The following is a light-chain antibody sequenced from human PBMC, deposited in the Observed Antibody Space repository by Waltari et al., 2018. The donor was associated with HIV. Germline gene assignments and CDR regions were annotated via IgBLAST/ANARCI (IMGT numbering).Light chain of an antibody. CDR2: TAS. CDR1: QSISTS. Sequence: DIQMTQSPSSLSAFVGDRVTITCRASQSISTSLNWYQQKPGKAPNLLIYTASNLESGIPSRFSGSGTGTDYTLTISSLQPDHFATYYCQQYYSTPTFGQGTRVEIK. CDR3: QQYYSTPT. J-gene: IGKJ1*01. V-gene: IGKV1-NL1*01.